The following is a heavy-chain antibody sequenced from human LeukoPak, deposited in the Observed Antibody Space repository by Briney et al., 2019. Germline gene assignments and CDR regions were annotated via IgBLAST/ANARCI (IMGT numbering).Heavy chain of an antibody. V-gene: IGHV1-24*01. D-gene: IGHD3-22*01. Sequence: GASVKVSCKVSGYTLTELSMHWVRQAPGKGREWMGGFDPEDGETIYAQKFQGRVTMTEDTSTDTAYMELSSLRSEDTAVYYCARGGETYYYDSSGYTYWGQGTLVTVSS. CDR1: GYTLTELS. CDR2: FDPEDGET. J-gene: IGHJ4*02. CDR3: ARGGETYYYDSSGYTY.